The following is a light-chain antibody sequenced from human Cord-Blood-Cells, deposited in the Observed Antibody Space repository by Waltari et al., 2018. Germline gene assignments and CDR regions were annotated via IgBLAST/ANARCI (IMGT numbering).Light chain of an antibody. CDR3: QQSYSFPRT. CDR2: AAS. V-gene: IGKV1D-8*01. CDR1: QDISSY. J-gene: IGKJ1*01. Sequence: MTQFPIFLSSFTRDKIHITCRVSQDISSYLDWYQQKPGKAPELLIYAASTLQSGVPSRFSGSGSGTDFTLTISSLQSEDFATYYCQQSYSFPRTFGQGTKVEIK.